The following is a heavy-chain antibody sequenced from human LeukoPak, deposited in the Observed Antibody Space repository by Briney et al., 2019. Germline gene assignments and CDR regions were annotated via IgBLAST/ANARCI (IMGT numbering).Heavy chain of an antibody. CDR2: IQYDGSYK. V-gene: IGHV3-30*02. CDR1: GFAFSFFG. CDR3: AKTSDQLLYSKLDF. Sequence: PGGSLRLSCGTYGFAFSFFGMHWVRQAPAKGLECVAFIQYDGSYKFYADSVQGRFSTSRDNSKNTLFLHMNSLATEDTAVYYCAKTSDQLLYSKLDFWGQGTLVTVSS. D-gene: IGHD2-2*02. J-gene: IGHJ4*02.